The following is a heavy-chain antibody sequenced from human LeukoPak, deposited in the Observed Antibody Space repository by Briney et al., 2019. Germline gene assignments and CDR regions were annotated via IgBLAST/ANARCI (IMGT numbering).Heavy chain of an antibody. CDR3: ARDPTAAGKGAWFDP. Sequence: SETLSLTCTVSGGSISSSGYYWGWIRQPPGTGLEWIGSIYYSGSTYYNPSLKSRVTISVDTSKNQFSLKLSSVAAADTAVYYCARDPTAAGKGAWFDPWGQGTLVTVSS. CDR1: GGSISSSGYY. J-gene: IGHJ5*02. V-gene: IGHV4-39*02. CDR2: IYYSGST. D-gene: IGHD6-13*01.